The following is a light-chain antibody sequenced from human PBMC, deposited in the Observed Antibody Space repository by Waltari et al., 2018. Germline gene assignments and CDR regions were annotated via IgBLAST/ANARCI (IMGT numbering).Light chain of an antibody. CDR2: DDG. Sequence: SYVLTQPPSVSVAPGQTARISCDGKHICSKNVHWYQQKPGQAPVLVVYDDGDRPSGIPERFSGSNSGNTATLTISRVDAGDEADYYCQVWDSGSDHYVFGTVTKVTVL. V-gene: IGLV3-21*02. CDR3: QVWDSGSDHYV. J-gene: IGLJ1*01. CDR1: HICSKN.